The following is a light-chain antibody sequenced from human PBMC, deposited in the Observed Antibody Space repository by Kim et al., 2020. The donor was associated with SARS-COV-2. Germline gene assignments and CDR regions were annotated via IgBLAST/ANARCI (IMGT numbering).Light chain of an antibody. J-gene: IGKJ3*01. CDR3: QQYGSSPFT. CDR2: GVS. CDR1: QTVSSYY. Sequence: EIVLTQSPGTLSLSPGERATLSCRASQTVSSYYLAWYQQKPGQAPRLLIYGVSSRATGIPDRFSGSGSGTDFTLTISRLEPEDFAVYYCQQYGSSPFTFGPGTKVDIK. V-gene: IGKV3-20*01.